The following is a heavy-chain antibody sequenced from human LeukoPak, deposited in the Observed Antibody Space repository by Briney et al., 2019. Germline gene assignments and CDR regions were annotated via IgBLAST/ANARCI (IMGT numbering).Heavy chain of an antibody. J-gene: IGHJ6*03. D-gene: IGHD3-3*01. Sequence: SVKVSCKASGGTFSSYAISWVRQAPGQGLEWMGEIIPIFGTANYAQKFQGRVTITADESTSTAYMELSSLRSEDTAVYYCARGSTIFGVAPTYYMDVWGKGTTVTVSS. CDR3: ARGSTIFGVAPTYYMDV. CDR2: IIPIFGTA. CDR1: GGTFSSYA. V-gene: IGHV1-69*13.